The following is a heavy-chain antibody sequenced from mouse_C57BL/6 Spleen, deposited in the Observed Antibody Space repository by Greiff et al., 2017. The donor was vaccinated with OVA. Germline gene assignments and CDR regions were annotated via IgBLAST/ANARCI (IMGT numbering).Heavy chain of an antibody. D-gene: IGHD1-1*01. CDR2: ISYDGSN. Sequence: EVKLMESGPGLVKPSQSLSLTCSVTGYSITSGYYWNWIRQFPGNKLEWMGYISYDGSNNYNPSLKNRISITRDTSKNQFFLKLNSVTTEDTATYYCARGTTGPYYYAMDYWGQGTSVTVSS. CDR3: ARGTTGPYYYAMDY. V-gene: IGHV3-6*01. J-gene: IGHJ4*01. CDR1: GYSITSGYY.